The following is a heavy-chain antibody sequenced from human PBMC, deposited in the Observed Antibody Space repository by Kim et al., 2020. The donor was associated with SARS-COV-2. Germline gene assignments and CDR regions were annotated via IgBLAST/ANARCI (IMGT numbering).Heavy chain of an antibody. Sequence: NYAQKLQGRVTMTTDTSTSTAYMELRSLRSDDTAVYYCARGSWQQLPDDYWGQGTLVTVSS. CDR3: ARGSWQQLPDDY. D-gene: IGHD6-13*01. V-gene: IGHV1-18*01. J-gene: IGHJ4*02.